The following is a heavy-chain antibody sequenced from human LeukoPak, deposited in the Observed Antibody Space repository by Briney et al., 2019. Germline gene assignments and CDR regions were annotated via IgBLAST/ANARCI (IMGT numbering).Heavy chain of an antibody. CDR2: ISYDGSNK. Sequence: GSLSLSCAASGFTFSSYAMHWVRPAPGKGLEWVAVISYDGSNKYYADSVKGRFTISRDNSKNTLYLQMNSLRAEDTAVYYCARGQGHSSSSPFDYWGRGTLVTVSS. CDR1: GFTFSSYA. V-gene: IGHV3-30*04. CDR3: ARGQGHSSSSPFDY. J-gene: IGHJ4*02. D-gene: IGHD6-13*01.